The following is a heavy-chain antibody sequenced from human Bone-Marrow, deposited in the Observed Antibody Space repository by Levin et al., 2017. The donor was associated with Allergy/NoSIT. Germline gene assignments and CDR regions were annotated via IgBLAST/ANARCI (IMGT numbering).Heavy chain of an antibody. CDR1: GFTFSSSW. CDR3: ARGGGSGSYEYFQH. Sequence: HTGGSLRLSCAASGFTFSSSWMHWVRQAPGKGLVWVSRINSDGSSTTYADSVKGRFTFSRDNAKNTLYLQMNSLRVEDTAVYYCARGGGSGSYEYFQHWGQGTLVAVSS. J-gene: IGHJ1*01. CDR2: INSDGSST. V-gene: IGHV3-74*03. D-gene: IGHD6-19*01.